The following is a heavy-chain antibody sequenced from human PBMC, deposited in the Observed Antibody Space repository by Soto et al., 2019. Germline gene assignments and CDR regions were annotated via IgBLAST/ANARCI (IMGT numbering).Heavy chain of an antibody. V-gene: IGHV3-23*01. J-gene: IGHJ6*03. CDR1: GFTFSRSA. Sequence: EVRLLESGGDLIQPGGSLRLSCAASGFTFSRSAMNWVRQAPVMGLEWVSSVGGNSDYTFYADSVQGRFTISKDSSKTTLYLHMNGVGADDTAVYYCAKARSSSSRWGYYYMDAWRKGTTVTVS. D-gene: IGHD6-6*01. CDR3: AKARSSSSRWGYYYMDA. CDR2: VGGNSDYT.